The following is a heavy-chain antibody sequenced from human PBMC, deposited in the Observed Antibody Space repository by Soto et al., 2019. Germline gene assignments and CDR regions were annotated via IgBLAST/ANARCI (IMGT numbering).Heavy chain of an antibody. Sequence: ASETLSLTCAVSGGSFSGYYWRWIRQPPGKGLEWIGEINHSGSTNYNPSLKSRVTISVDTSKNQFSLKLSSVTAADTAVYYCAGPATVTTSPFDYWGQGTLVTVSS. CDR2: INHSGST. CDR3: AGPATVTTSPFDY. CDR1: GGSFSGYY. D-gene: IGHD4-17*01. J-gene: IGHJ4*02. V-gene: IGHV4-34*01.